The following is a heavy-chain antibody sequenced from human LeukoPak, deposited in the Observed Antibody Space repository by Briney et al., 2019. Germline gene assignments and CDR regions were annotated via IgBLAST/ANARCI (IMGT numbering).Heavy chain of an antibody. D-gene: IGHD5-18*01. Sequence: TGGSLRLSCAASGFTFSSYNMNWVRQAPGKGLEWVSSISSNSSYIYYADSVKGRFTISRDNAKNSLYLQMNSLRAEDTAVYYCAREHIYGYRYGMDVWGQGTTVTVSS. CDR2: ISSNSSYI. J-gene: IGHJ6*02. V-gene: IGHV3-21*01. CDR3: AREHIYGYRYGMDV. CDR1: GFTFSSYN.